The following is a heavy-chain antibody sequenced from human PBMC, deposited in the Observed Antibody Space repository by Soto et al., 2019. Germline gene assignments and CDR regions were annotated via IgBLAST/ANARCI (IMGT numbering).Heavy chain of an antibody. V-gene: IGHV1-69*13. J-gene: IGHJ4*02. D-gene: IGHD1-1*01. CDR3: ARGRYKDNFGTYYCDY. CDR1: GGTFTNNA. CDR2: IIPSFGTT. Sequence: ASVKVSCKASGGTFTNNAIGWVRQAPGQGLEWMGGIIPSFGTTNYAQKFQGRVTITADESTSTAYMELSSLRSEDTAVYFCARGRYKDNFGTYYCDYWGQGTPVTVSS.